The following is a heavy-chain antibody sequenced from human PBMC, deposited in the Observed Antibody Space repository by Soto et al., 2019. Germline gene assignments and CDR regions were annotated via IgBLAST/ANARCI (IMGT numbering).Heavy chain of an antibody. V-gene: IGHV3-23*01. D-gene: IGHD3-22*01. CDR3: AKDYYYDSSGYASPDY. CDR2: IRGSGAST. Sequence: SGGSLRLSCAASGFTFSSYAMTWVRQVPGKGLEWVSAIRGSGASTYYADSMKGRFTISRDNSKNTLFLQMNSLRVEDTALYYCAKDYYYDSSGYASPDYWGRGTLVTVSS. J-gene: IGHJ4*02. CDR1: GFTFSSYA.